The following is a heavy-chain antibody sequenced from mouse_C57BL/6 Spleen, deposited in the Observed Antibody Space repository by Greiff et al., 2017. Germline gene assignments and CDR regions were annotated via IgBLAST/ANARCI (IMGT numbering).Heavy chain of an antibody. V-gene: IGHV5-9-1*02. J-gene: IGHJ2*01. CDR2: ISSGGDYI. Sequence: EVKVVESGEGLVKPGGSLKLSCAASGFTFSSYAMSWVRQTPEKRLEWVAYISSGGDYIHYADTVKGRFNLSRDTARNTLYLQMSSLKSEDTAMYYCTRDNLYFDDWGKGTTLTVSS. D-gene: IGHD1-3*01. CDR1: GFTFSSYA. CDR3: TRDNLYFDD.